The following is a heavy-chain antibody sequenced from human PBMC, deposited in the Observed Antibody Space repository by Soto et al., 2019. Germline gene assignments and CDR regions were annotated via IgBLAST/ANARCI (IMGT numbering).Heavy chain of an antibody. J-gene: IGHJ4*02. Sequence: ASVKVSCKASGYTFSDYYIHWVRQTPGQGPEWMGEISPQTGGTKYAQKYQGRVTMTRDTSITTVYMELSNLSPDDTAVYYCGRGRSGELVIFYWGQGTLVTVSS. CDR3: GRGRSGELVIFY. V-gene: IGHV1-2*02. D-gene: IGHD1-26*01. CDR1: GYTFSDYY. CDR2: ISPQTGGT.